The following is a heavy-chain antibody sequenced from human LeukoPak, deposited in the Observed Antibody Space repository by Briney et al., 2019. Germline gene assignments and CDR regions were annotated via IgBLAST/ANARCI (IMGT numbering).Heavy chain of an antibody. CDR1: GGSLNGHY. CDR3: ARWAPHYFDY. Sequence: SSETLSLTCAVYGGSLNGHYWSWIRQPPGKGLEWIGVGSESGGTKFNPSLKSRVTISVDRSKNQFSLKLSSVTAADTAVYYCARWAPHYFDYWGQGTLVTVSS. J-gene: IGHJ4*02. V-gene: IGHV4-34*01. CDR2: GSESGGT.